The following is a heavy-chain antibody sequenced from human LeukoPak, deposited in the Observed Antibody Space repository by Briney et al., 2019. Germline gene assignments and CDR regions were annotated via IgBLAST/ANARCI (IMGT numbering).Heavy chain of an antibody. CDR1: GFTFSSYA. J-gene: IGHJ3*02. Sequence: GESLKISCAASGFTFSSYAMHWVRQAPGKGVEWVALISYDGSNKYYADSVKGRFTISRDNSKNTLYLQMNSLRPEDTAVYYCAREGLGYSYGYQAFDIWGQGTMVTVSS. CDR2: ISYDGSNK. V-gene: IGHV3-30-3*01. D-gene: IGHD5-18*01. CDR3: AREGLGYSYGYQAFDI.